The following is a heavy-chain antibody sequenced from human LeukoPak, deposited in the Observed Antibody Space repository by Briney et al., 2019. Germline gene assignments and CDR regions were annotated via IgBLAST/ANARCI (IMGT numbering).Heavy chain of an antibody. CDR1: GYSFTAYG. CDR3: VKGHTDYYFTIDS. V-gene: IGHV3-23*01. J-gene: IGHJ4*02. CDR2: ISFNT. D-gene: IGHD2/OR15-2a*01. Sequence: PGGSLRLSCAASGYSFTAYGMGWVRQAPGKGPEWVAAISFNTHYPDSVKGRFTISRDNSKNTLYLQMNNLRAEDTAVYYCVKGHTDYYFTIDSWGQGILVTVSS.